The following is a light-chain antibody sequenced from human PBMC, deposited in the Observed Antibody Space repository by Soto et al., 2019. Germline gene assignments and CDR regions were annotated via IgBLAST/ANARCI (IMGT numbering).Light chain of an antibody. CDR1: QSVYST. J-gene: IGKJ3*01. Sequence: EIVMTQSPATLSVSPGERATLSCRASQSVYSTLAWYQQKPDQAPRLLIYGASTRATGIPARFSGSGSGTEFTLTISSLQSEDFAVYYCQQYNNWPLTFGPGTKVDI. V-gene: IGKV3-15*01. CDR2: GAS. CDR3: QQYNNWPLT.